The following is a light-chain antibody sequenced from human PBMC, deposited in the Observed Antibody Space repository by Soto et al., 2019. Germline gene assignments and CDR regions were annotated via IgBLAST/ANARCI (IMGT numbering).Light chain of an antibody. V-gene: IGKV1-39*01. J-gene: IGKJ5*01. CDR2: TAS. CDR3: QQSYSTPIT. CDR1: QTISYY. Sequence: DSQMTQSPSCLSASVGDRVAITCRASQTISYYLNWYQQKPGKAPRPLIYTASSLQSGVPSRFSGSGSGTDFTLTISSLHPEDFATYFCQQSYSTPITFGQGTRLEIK.